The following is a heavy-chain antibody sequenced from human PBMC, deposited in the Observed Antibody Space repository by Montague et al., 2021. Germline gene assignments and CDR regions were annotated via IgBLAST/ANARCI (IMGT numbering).Heavy chain of an antibody. Sequence: SLRLSCAASGFVFSSYWMTWVRRAPGKGLEWVAHIKQDGFEKYYVESVRGRFTISRDNDKDSLYLQMNSLGVEDTAMYYCAKGGTTAMTPSSAWGHGTLVIVSS. CDR2: IKQDGFEK. CDR1: GFVFSSYW. D-gene: IGHD4-17*01. CDR3: AKGGTTAMTPSSA. V-gene: IGHV3-7*01. J-gene: IGHJ5*01.